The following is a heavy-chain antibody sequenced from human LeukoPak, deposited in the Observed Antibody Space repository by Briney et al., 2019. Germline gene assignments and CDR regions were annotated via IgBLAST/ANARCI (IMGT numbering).Heavy chain of an antibody. Sequence: ASVKVSCKASGYTFTGYYMHWVRQAPGQGLEWMGWINPNSGGTNYAQKFQGRVTMTRDTSISTAYMELSRLRSDDTAVYYCARVNDCSGGSCYSRYNWFDPWGQGTLVTVSS. D-gene: IGHD2-15*01. V-gene: IGHV1-2*02. CDR2: INPNSGGT. J-gene: IGHJ5*02. CDR3: ARVNDCSGGSCYSRYNWFDP. CDR1: GYTFTGYY.